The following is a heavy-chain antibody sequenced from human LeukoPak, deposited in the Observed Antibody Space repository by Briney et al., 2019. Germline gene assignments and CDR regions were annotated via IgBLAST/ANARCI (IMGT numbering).Heavy chain of an antibody. Sequence: GGSLRLSCAASGFTFDDYAMHWVRQAPGKGLEWVSGISWNSGSIGYADSVEGRFTISRDNAKNSLYLQMNSLRAEDMALYYCAKGGIAAAGPADYMDVWGKGTTVTVSS. D-gene: IGHD6-13*01. CDR2: ISWNSGSI. CDR1: GFTFDDYA. V-gene: IGHV3-9*03. CDR3: AKGGIAAAGPADYMDV. J-gene: IGHJ6*03.